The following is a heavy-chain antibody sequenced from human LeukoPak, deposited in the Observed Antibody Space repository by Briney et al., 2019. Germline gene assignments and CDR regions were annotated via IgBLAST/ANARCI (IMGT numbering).Heavy chain of an antibody. D-gene: IGHD3-22*01. J-gene: IGHJ4*02. CDR3: AKDKSVITTFDY. V-gene: IGHV3-48*03. CDR1: GFIFSDYE. CDR2: ISSSGTI. Sequence: GGSLRLSCAASGFIFSDYEMNWVRQAPGKGLEWVSYISSSGTIYYADSVKGRFTISRDNSKNTLYLQMNSLSAEDTAVYYCAKDKSVITTFDYWGQGTLVTVSS.